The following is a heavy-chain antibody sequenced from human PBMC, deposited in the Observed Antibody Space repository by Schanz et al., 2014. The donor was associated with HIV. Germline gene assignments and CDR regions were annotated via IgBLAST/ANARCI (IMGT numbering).Heavy chain of an antibody. D-gene: IGHD5-12*01. CDR3: ARGAAEMATMTPWRY. J-gene: IGHJ4*02. CDR2: FIPMLGIP. Sequence: QVLLVQSGTEVKKPGASVKLSCKASGYTFGNYYIHWVRQAPGRGLEWMGGFIPMLGIPNFSQHFQGRVTLTADKSTSTVYMELRSLRSDDTAVYYCARGAAEMATMTPWRYWGQGTLVTVSS. CDR1: GYTFGNYY. V-gene: IGHV1-69*09.